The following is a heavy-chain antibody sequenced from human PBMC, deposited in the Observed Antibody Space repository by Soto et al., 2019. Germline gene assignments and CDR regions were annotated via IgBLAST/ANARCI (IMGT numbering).Heavy chain of an antibody. D-gene: IGHD3-22*01. Sequence: QVQLQESGPGLVKPSQTLSLTCTVSGGSISSGGYYWSWIRQHPGKGLEWIGYIYYSGSTHYNPSLKSRVTISVDTSKNQFSLKLSSVTAADTAVYYCARSLVDYYDSSGTLKFAEYFQHWGQGTLVTVSS. CDR2: IYYSGST. J-gene: IGHJ1*01. V-gene: IGHV4-31*03. CDR3: ARSLVDYYDSSGTLKFAEYFQH. CDR1: GGSISSGGYY.